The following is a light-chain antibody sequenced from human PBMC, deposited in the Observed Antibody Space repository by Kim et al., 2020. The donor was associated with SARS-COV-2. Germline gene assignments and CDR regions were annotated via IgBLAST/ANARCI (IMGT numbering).Light chain of an antibody. V-gene: IGLV2-14*01. J-gene: IGLJ2*01. CDR1: TSDVGGYNY. CDR2: DVN. CDR3: SSYTSSSALV. Sequence: QSALTQPASVSGSPGQSITMSCIGTTSDVGGYNYVTWYQQHPGNAPKLIIYDVNKRPSGVSNRFSGSKSGNTASLTISGLQAGDEADYYCSSYTSSSALVFGGGTQLTVL.